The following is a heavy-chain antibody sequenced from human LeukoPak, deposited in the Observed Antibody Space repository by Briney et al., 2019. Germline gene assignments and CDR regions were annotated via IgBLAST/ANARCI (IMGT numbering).Heavy chain of an antibody. CDR1: GGSISSGDYY. CDR3: ARWNYDSSGYYYGWFDP. V-gene: IGHV4-30-4*01. CDR2: IYYSGST. D-gene: IGHD3-22*01. Sequence: SETLSLTCTVSGGSISSGDYYWSWTRQPPGKGLEWIGYIYYSGSTYYNPSLKSRVTISVDTSKNQFSLKLSSVTAADTAVYYCARWNYDSSGYYYGWFDPWGQGTLVTVSS. J-gene: IGHJ5*02.